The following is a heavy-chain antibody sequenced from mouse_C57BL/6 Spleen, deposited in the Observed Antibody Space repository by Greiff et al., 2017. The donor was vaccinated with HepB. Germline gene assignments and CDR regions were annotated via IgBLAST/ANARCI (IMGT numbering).Heavy chain of an antibody. CDR3: ARDEDDGYSWFAY. Sequence: EVHLVESGGGLVKPGGSLKLSCAASGFTFSSYAMSWVRQTPEKRLEWVATISDGGSYTYYPDNVKGRFTISRDNAKNNLYLQMSHLKSEDTAMYYCARDEDDGYSWFAYWGQGTLVTVSA. V-gene: IGHV5-4*01. CDR2: ISDGGSYT. CDR1: GFTFSSYA. J-gene: IGHJ3*01. D-gene: IGHD2-3*01.